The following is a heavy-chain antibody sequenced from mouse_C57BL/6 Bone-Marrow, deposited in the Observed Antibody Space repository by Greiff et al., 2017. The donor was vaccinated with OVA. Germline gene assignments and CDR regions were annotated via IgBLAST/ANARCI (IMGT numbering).Heavy chain of an antibody. Sequence: QVQLQQPGAELVRPGTSVKLSCKASGSTFPNSWMHWVKQRPGQGLGWIGVIAPSDSYINYNQKFKGRATLTVDTSSSTAYMHLSSLTSEDSAVYYCAHYGSRLYLHYWGQGTSLTVSS. D-gene: IGHD1-1*01. CDR1: GSTFPNSW. J-gene: IGHJ2*02. CDR3: AHYGSRLYLHY. V-gene: IGHV1-59*01. CDR2: IAPSDSYI.